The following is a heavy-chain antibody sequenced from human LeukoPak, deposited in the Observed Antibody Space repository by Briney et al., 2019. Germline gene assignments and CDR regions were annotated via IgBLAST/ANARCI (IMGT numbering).Heavy chain of an antibody. CDR3: ARGPMVRGVYFDP. D-gene: IGHD3-10*01. V-gene: IGHV4-31*03. J-gene: IGHJ5*02. Sequence: SQTLSLTCTVSGGSISSGGYYWSWIRQHPGKGLEWIGYIYYSGSTYYNPSLKSRVTISVDTSKNQFSLKLSSVTAADTAVYYCARGPMVRGVYFDPWGQGTLVTVSS. CDR1: GGSISSGGYY. CDR2: IYYSGST.